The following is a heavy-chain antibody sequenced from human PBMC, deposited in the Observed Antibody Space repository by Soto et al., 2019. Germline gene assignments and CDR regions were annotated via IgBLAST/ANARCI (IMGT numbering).Heavy chain of an antibody. CDR1: GGSFSGYY. D-gene: IGHD3-3*01. Sequence: PSETLSLTCAVYGGSFSGYYWSWIRQPPGKGLEWIGEINHSGSTNYNPSLKSRVTISVDMSKNQFSLKLSSVTAADTAVYYCARRRFRITIFGVVKECWFDPWGQGTLVTVSS. CDR3: ARRRFRITIFGVVKECWFDP. CDR2: INHSGST. J-gene: IGHJ5*02. V-gene: IGHV4-34*01.